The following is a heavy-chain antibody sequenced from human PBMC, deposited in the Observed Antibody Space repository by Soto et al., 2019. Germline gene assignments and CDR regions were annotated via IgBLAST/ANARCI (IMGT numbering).Heavy chain of an antibody. CDR3: TTQGFGGLHGLVDV. V-gene: IGHV4-31*03. J-gene: IGHJ6*02. CDR1: GGSIGSGGDY. Sequence: SETLSLTCTVSGGSIGSGGDYWSWIRQHPGKGLEWIGYIYYSGSTYYNPSLKSRVTISVDTSKNQFSLKLTSVTAADTAVYYCTTQGFGGLHGLVDVWGQGTTVTVSS. CDR2: IYYSGST. D-gene: IGHD3-10*01.